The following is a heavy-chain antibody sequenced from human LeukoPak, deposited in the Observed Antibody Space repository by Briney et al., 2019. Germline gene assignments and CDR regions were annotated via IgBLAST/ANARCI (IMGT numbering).Heavy chain of an antibody. J-gene: IGHJ4*02. V-gene: IGHV4-4*07. CDR2: IYTSGST. CDR3: ASRAYCGGDCYHDY. D-gene: IGHD2-21*02. CDR1: GGSISSYY. Sequence: SETLSLTCTVSGGSISSYYWSWIRQPAGKGLEWIGRIYTSGSTNYNPSLKSRVTMSVDTSKNQFSLKLSSVTAADTAVYYCASRAYCGGDCYHDYWGQGTLVTVSS.